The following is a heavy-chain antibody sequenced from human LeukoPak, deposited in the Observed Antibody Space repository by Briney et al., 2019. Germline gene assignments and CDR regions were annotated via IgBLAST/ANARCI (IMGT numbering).Heavy chain of an antibody. D-gene: IGHD3-22*01. J-gene: IGHJ5*02. V-gene: IGHV4-59*12. CDR2: IYYSGST. CDR1: GGSFSGYY. CDR3: ARKDYDSSGYYLSWFDP. Sequence: SETLSLTCAVYGGSFSGYYWSWIRQPPGKGLEWIGYIYYSGSTNYNPSLKSRVTISVDTSKNQFSLKLSSVIAADTAVYYCARKDYDSSGYYLSWFDPWGQGTLVTVSS.